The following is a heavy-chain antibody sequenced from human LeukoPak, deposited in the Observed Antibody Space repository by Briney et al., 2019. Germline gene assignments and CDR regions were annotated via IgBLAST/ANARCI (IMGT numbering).Heavy chain of an antibody. CDR2: VWPGDSHT. Sequence: GESLKISCKGSGYDLTTNKIAWFRQRPGEALEWMGLVWPGDSHTRYSPSFQGQVTMSADKSVNTAYLQWSSLKASDTAKYYCSRLGDKLIQCSIFQFFDLWGPGTQVIVSP. V-gene: IGHV5-51*01. CDR1: GYDLTTNK. CDR3: SRLGDKLIQCSIFQFFDL. J-gene: IGHJ4*02. D-gene: IGHD3-16*01.